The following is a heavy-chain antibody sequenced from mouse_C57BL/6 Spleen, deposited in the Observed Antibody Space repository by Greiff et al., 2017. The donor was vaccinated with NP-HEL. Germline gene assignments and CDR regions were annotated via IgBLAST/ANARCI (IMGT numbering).Heavy chain of an antibody. D-gene: IGHD2-10*01. Sequence: EVKLMESGGGLVKPGGSLKLSCAASGFTFSDYGMHWVRQAPEKGLEWVAYISSGSSTIYYADTVKGRFTISSDNAKNTLFLQMTSRRSEDTAMYYCARKEIGLPHYYAMDYWGQGTSVTVSS. CDR2: ISSGSSTI. CDR3: ARKEIGLPHYYAMDY. CDR1: GFTFSDYG. V-gene: IGHV5-17*01. J-gene: IGHJ4*01.